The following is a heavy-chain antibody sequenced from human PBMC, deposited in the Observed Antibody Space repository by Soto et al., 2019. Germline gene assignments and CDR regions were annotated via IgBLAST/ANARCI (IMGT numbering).Heavy chain of an antibody. Sequence: QAHLVESGGGVVQPGRSLRLSCAASGFTFTSYGMHWVRQAPGTRLAWVAVISYDGGLQHYADSVKGRFTISRDNSENIVLLQMNSLRAEDTAVYYCVSDRGYGHASVPYSWGQGTLVSLSS. J-gene: IGHJ1*01. CDR2: ISYDGGLQ. CDR1: GFTFTSYG. CDR3: VSDRGYGHASVPYS. V-gene: IGHV3-30*03. D-gene: IGHD5-18*01.